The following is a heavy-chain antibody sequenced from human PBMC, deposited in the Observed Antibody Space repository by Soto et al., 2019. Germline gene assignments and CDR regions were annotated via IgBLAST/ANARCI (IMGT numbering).Heavy chain of an antibody. CDR3: AKYYYDSSAPITPHAFDI. J-gene: IGHJ3*02. Sequence: GESLKISCAASGFTFSSYGMHWVRQAPGKGLEWVAVISYDGSNKYYADSVKGRFTISRDNSKNTLYLQMNSLRAEDTAVYYCAKYYYDSSAPITPHAFDIWGQGTMVTVSS. V-gene: IGHV3-30*18. CDR1: GFTFSSYG. CDR2: ISYDGSNK. D-gene: IGHD3-22*01.